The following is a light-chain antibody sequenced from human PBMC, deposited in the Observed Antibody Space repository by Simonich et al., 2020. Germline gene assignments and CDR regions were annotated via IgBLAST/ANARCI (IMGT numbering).Light chain of an antibody. CDR2: EVS. CDR1: SSDVGGYNY. J-gene: IGLJ2*01. V-gene: IGLV2-8*01. CDR3: CSYAGSYTLV. Sequence: QSALTQPPSASGSPGQSVTISCTGTSSDVGGYNYVSWYQQHPGQAPKLMIYEVSKRPSVVPDPFSGSKSVNTASLTVSVLQADDEADYYCCSYAGSYTLVFGGGTKLTVL.